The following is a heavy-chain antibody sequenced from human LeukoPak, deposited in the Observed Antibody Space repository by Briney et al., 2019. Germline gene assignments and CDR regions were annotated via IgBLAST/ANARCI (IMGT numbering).Heavy chain of an antibody. V-gene: IGHV3-21*01. CDR2: ISSSSSYI. Sequence: GGSLRLSCAASGFTFSSYSMNWVRQAPGKGLEWVSSISSSSSYIYYADSVKGRFTISRDNAKNSLYLQMNSLRAEDTAVYYCASIPLSHYDFWSGYPYYFDYWGQGTLVTVPS. CDR3: ASIPLSHYDFWSGYPYYFDY. D-gene: IGHD3-3*01. J-gene: IGHJ4*02. CDR1: GFTFSSYS.